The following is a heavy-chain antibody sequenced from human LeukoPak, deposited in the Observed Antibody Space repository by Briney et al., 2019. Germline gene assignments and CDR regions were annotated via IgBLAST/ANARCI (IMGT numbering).Heavy chain of an antibody. CDR1: GFTFSSYG. J-gene: IGHJ4*02. V-gene: IGHV3-30*02. CDR3: ASLLWFGELLGDYFDY. Sequence: SGGSLRLSCAASGFTFSSYGMHWVRQLPDKGLEWVAFIRYDGSNKYYADSVKGRFTISRDNSKNTLYLQMNSLRAEDTAVYYCASLLWFGELLGDYFDYWGQGTLVTVSS. D-gene: IGHD3-10*01. CDR2: IRYDGSNK.